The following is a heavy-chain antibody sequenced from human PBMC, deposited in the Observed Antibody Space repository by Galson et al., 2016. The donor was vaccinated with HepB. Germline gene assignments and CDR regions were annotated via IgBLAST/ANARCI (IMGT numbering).Heavy chain of an antibody. CDR3: ATDRAEAALEAFDL. CDR2: SVAEDGEP. CDR1: GDSLSELS. D-gene: IGHD6-19*01. J-gene: IGHJ3*01. V-gene: IGHV1-24*01. Sequence: SVKVSCKVSGDSLSELSMHWVRQAPGKGLEYMGISVAEDGEPFYAEKFQGRVTMMEDTSTDTAYLELRSLRSEDTAVYYCATDRAEAALEAFDLWGQGTTVTVS.